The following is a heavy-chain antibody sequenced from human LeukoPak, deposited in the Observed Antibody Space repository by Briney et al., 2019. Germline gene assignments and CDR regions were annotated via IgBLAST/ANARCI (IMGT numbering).Heavy chain of an antibody. V-gene: IGHV3-64D*06. CDR3: VKGAARIYRSSSSCYGMDV. CDR1: GYTFSSYS. D-gene: IGHD2-2*01. J-gene: IGHJ6*02. CDR2: IKGNGGST. Sequence: GGSLRLSCSASGYTFSSYSMHWVRQAPGKGLEYVSAIKGNGGSTNYADSVKGRFTISRDNSKNTLYLQMSSLRAEDTAVYYCVKGAARIYRSSSSCYGMDVWGQGTTVTVSS.